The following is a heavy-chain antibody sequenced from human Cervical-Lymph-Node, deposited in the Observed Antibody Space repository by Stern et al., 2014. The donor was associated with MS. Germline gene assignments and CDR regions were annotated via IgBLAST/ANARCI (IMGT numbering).Heavy chain of an antibody. D-gene: IGHD1-14*01. CDR1: GFKFSIYW. Sequence: EVQLGESGAELIRPGESLKISCKGSGFKFSIYWIAWVRQMPGKGLEWMGIIYPGDSETRYSPSFQGQVTMSADKSTSTAYLQWSSLNASDTAMYFCARQTTAWASDVWGQGTLPSPQ. CDR2: IYPGDSET. J-gene: IGHJ4*02. V-gene: IGHV5-51*01. CDR3: ARQTTAWASDV.